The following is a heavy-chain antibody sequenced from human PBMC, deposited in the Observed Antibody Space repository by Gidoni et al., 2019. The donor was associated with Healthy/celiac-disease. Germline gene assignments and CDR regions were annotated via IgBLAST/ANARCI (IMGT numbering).Heavy chain of an antibody. D-gene: IGHD3-16*01. CDR1: GFPFSGSA. J-gene: IGHJ3*02. CDR2: IRSKANSDAT. V-gene: IGHV3-73*02. CDR3: TRWGFYAFDI. Sequence: EVQLVESGGGLVQPGGSLQLSCAASGFPFSGSAMHWVRQASGKGLAWVGRIRSKANSDATAYAAAVKGRVTISRDDSKNTAYLQMNSLKTEDTAGYYCTRWGFYAFDIWGQGTMVTVSS.